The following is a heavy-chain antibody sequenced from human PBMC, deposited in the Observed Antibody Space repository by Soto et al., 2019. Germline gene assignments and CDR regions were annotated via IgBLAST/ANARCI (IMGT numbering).Heavy chain of an antibody. J-gene: IGHJ3*02. Sequence: TSETLSLTCTVSGGSISSGGYYWSWIRQHPGKGLERIGYIYYSGSTYYNPSLKSRVTISVDTSKNQFSLKLSSVTAADTAVYYCARGITMVRGVITRIDAFDIWGQGTMVTVSS. CDR3: ARGITMVRGVITRIDAFDI. CDR1: GGSISSGGYY. D-gene: IGHD3-10*01. V-gene: IGHV4-31*03. CDR2: IYYSGST.